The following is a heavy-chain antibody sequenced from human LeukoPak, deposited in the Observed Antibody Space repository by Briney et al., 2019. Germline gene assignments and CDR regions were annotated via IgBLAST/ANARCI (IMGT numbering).Heavy chain of an antibody. V-gene: IGHV3-23*01. J-gene: IGHJ4*02. CDR1: GFTFSNYA. CDR3: ARDPSSGYYYYFDY. D-gene: IGHD3-22*01. CDR2: ISESGETT. Sequence: GGSLRLSCAASGFTFSNYAMTWVRQSPGKGLEWVSAISESGETTFFADSVKGRFTVSRDNSKNTLYLQMNSLRAEDTAVYYCARDPSSGYYYYFDYWGQGTLVTVSS.